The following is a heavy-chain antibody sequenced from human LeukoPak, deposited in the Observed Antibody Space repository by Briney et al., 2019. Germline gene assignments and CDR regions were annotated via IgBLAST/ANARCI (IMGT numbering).Heavy chain of an antibody. CDR1: GFTVSSNY. D-gene: IGHD2-21*01. CDR3: VNVFGPGGADI. CDR2: IYSGGST. Sequence: GGSLRLSCAASGFTVSSNYMSWVRQAPGKGLEWVSIIYSGGSTYYANSVKGRFTISRDNSKNMLYLQMNNLRVEDTAVYYCVNVFGPGGADIWGQGTMVTVSS. J-gene: IGHJ3*02. V-gene: IGHV3-53*01.